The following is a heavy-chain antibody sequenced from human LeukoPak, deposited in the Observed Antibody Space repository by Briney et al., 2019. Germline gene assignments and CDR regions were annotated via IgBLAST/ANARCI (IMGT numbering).Heavy chain of an antibody. CDR2: IKQDGSKK. D-gene: IGHD5-18*01. V-gene: IGHV3-7*01. J-gene: IGHJ4*02. CDR1: GFPFSSYW. CDR3: ARDLAYSRLDY. Sequence: GSLRLSCVASGFPFSSYWMTWVRQAPGKGLEWVANIKQDGSKKSYVDSVKGRFTISRDNAENSLYLQMNSLRVEDTAFYYCARDLAYSRLDYWGQGMLVTVSS.